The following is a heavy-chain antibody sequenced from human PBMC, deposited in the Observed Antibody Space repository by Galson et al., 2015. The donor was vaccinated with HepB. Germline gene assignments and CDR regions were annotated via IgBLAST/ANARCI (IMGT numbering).Heavy chain of an antibody. CDR1: GLTFSDYY. CDR3: AGSRGWLSDAFDI. CDR2: ISNTKNYT. V-gene: IGHV3-11*03. J-gene: IGHJ3*02. D-gene: IGHD6-19*01. Sequence: SLRLSCAASGLTFSDYYMSWIRQAPGKGLEWISYISNTKNYTNYADSVKGRFTISRDNAKSSLFLHMNSLRVEDTAVYYCAGSRGWLSDAFDIWGQGTMVTVSS.